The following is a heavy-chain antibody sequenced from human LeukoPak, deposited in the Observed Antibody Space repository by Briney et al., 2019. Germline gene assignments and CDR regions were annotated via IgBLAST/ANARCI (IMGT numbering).Heavy chain of an antibody. D-gene: IGHD3-3*01. CDR2: FDPENAEI. CDR3: ATRGSDFWSGYDY. CDR1: GNTLRELP. J-gene: IGHJ4*02. Sequence: ASVKVSCKLSGNTLRELPIQWVRQAGGKGLEWMAGFDPENAEIVYAQKFQGRVTMTEDSSTNTAYLELTSLTSDDTALYYCATRGSDFWSGYDYWGQGTQVTVSS. V-gene: IGHV1-24*01.